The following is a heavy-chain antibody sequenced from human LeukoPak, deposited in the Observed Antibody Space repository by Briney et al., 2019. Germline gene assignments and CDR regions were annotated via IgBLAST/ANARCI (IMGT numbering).Heavy chain of an antibody. V-gene: IGHV3-23*01. CDR3: VRDFASRTGGSCYGDY. CDR1: GFTFSNYA. CDR2: IEVGGRRT. J-gene: IGHJ4*02. D-gene: IGHD2-15*01. Sequence: PGGSQRLSCAASGFTFSNYAMSWVRQAPGKGLEWVSAIEVGGRRTYHADSVTGRFTISRDNSKNTLYLQMTSLRAHDTAVYYCVRDFASRTGGSCYGDYWGQGALVTVSS.